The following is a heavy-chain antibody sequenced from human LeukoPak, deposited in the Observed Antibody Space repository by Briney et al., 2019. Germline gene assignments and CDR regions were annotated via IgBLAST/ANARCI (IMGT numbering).Heavy chain of an antibody. CDR3: ARAPNYRRSSFHS. Sequence: PSETLSLTCSVSGVSIGSDDSNYWAWIRQPPGKGLEWIAGITSSGTAHYNPSLESQVTISLDTSSNQFSLKLTFVTAADTALYYCARAPNYRRSSFHSWGQGTKVTVSS. J-gene: IGHJ4*02. D-gene: IGHD3-16*02. V-gene: IGHV4-39*01. CDR1: GVSIGSDDSNY. CDR2: ITSSGTA.